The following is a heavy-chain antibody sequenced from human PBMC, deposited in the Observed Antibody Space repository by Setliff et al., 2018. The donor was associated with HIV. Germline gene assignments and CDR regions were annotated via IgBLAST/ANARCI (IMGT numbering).Heavy chain of an antibody. CDR2: IIPIFGTT. J-gene: IGHJ5*02. CDR1: GGTFSSYA. Sequence: SVKVSCKASGGTFSSYAISWVRQAPGQGLEWMGGIIPIFGTTNYAQKFQGKVTITADESTSTAYMELSGLRSEDTAVYYCARDFGGYCSSMSCPGLFDPWGQGTLVTVSS. CDR3: ARDFGGYCSSMSCPGLFDP. D-gene: IGHD2-2*01. V-gene: IGHV1-69*13.